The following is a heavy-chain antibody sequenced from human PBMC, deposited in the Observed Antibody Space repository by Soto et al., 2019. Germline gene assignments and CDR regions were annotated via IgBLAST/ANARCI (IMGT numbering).Heavy chain of an antibody. J-gene: IGHJ3*02. Sequence: QVQLVQSEAEVKKPGSSVKVSCKASGGTFSSYAISWVRQAPGQGLEWMGGIIPIFGTANYAQKFQGRVTITADESTSTAYMELSSLRSEDTAVYYCARARTDYYDSSGYYGAFDIWGQGTMVTVSS. D-gene: IGHD3-22*01. CDR1: GGTFSSYA. V-gene: IGHV1-69*01. CDR3: ARARTDYYDSSGYYGAFDI. CDR2: IIPIFGTA.